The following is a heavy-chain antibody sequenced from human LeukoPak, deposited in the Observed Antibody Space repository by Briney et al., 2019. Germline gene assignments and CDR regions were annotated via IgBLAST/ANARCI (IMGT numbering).Heavy chain of an antibody. CDR2: IYPGDSDT. V-gene: IGHV5-51*01. J-gene: IGHJ3*02. D-gene: IGHD4-17*01. Sequence: HGESLKISCKGSGYSFTSYWIGWVRQMPGKGLEWMGIIYPGDSDTRYSPSFQGQVTISADKSISTAYLQWSSLKASDTAMYYCASTDGDYGLAFDIWGQGTMVTVSS. CDR3: ASTDGDYGLAFDI. CDR1: GYSFTSYW.